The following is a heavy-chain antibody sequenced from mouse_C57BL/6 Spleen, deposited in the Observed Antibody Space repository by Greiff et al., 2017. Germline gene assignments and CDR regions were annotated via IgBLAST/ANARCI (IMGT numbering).Heavy chain of an antibody. V-gene: IGHV5-12*01. CDR1: GFTFSDYY. D-gene: IGHD2-5*01. CDR3: ARGYSNLDY. CDR2: ISNGGGST. J-gene: IGHJ2*01. Sequence: EVQGVESGGGLVQPGGSLKLSCAASGFTFSDYYMYWVRQTPEKRLEWVAYISNGGGSTYYPDTVKGRFTISRDNAKNTLYLQMSRLKSEDTAMYYCARGYSNLDYWGQGTTLTVSS.